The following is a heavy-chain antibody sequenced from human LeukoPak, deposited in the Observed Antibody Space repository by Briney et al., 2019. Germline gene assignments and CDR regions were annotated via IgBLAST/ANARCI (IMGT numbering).Heavy chain of an antibody. Sequence: GASVKVSCKASGYTFTSYGISWVRQAPGQGLEWMGRIIPILGIVNYAQKFQGRVTITADKSTSTAYMELSSLRSEDTAVYYCASSGSYYGPDAFDIWGQGTMVTVSS. V-gene: IGHV1-69*04. D-gene: IGHD1-26*01. J-gene: IGHJ3*02. CDR2: IIPILGIV. CDR3: ASSGSYYGPDAFDI. CDR1: GYTFTSYG.